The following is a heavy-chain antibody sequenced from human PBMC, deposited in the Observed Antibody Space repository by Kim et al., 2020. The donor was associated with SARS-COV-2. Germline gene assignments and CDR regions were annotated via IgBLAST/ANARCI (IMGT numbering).Heavy chain of an antibody. V-gene: IGHV3-7*01. CDR3: ARGTDVSPNLFDP. CDR2: IKNDGNTK. CDR1: GFIFNNYW. J-gene: IGHJ5*02. Sequence: GGSLRLSCAASGFIFNNYWMNWVRQAPGKGLEWVANIKNDGNTKYFMDSVKGRFTISRDNAKNSLYLQMNSLRAEDTAVYYCARGTDVSPNLFDPWGQGTLVTVSS.